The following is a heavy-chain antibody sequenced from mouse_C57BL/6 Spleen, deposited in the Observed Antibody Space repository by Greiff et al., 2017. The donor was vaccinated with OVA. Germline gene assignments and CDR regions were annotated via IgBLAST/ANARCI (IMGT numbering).Heavy chain of an antibody. D-gene: IGHD2-1*01. V-gene: IGHV1-52*01. CDR3: ARGGGNYVAWFAY. CDR2: IDPSDSET. CDR1: GYTFTSYW. Sequence: QVQLQQSGAELVRPGSSVKLSCKASGYTFTSYWMHWVKQRPIQGLEWIGNIDPSDSETHYNQKFKDKATLTVDKSSSTAYMQLSSLTSEDSAVYYCARGGGNYVAWFAYWGQGTLVTVSA. J-gene: IGHJ3*01.